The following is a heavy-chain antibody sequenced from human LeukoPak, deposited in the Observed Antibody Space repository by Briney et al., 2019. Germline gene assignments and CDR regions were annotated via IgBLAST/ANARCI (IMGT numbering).Heavy chain of an antibody. CDR2: IYYSGST. Sequence: SETLSLTCTVSGGSISSSSYYWGWIRQPPGKGLEWIGSIYYSGSTYYNPSLKSRVTISVDTSKNQFSLKLSSVTAADTAVYYCASLYYYGSGLLWGQGTLVTVSS. CDR1: GGSISSSSYY. CDR3: ASLYYYGSGLL. J-gene: IGHJ4*02. D-gene: IGHD3-10*01. V-gene: IGHV4-39*01.